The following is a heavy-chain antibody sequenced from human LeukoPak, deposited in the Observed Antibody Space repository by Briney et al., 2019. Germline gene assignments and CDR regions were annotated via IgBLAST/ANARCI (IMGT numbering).Heavy chain of an antibody. V-gene: IGHV3-30*10. J-gene: IGHJ4*02. CDR3: ARDLELSAVYYFDY. Sequence: HPAGTLRLSCAASGFTFSSYAMHWVRQAPGNGLKWVAVISYDGSNKYYTDSVKGRFTISRYNSKNTLYLQMNSLRADDTAVYYCARDLELSAVYYFDYWGQGTLVIVSS. CDR2: ISYDGSNK. CDR1: GFTFSSYA. D-gene: IGHD3-3*01.